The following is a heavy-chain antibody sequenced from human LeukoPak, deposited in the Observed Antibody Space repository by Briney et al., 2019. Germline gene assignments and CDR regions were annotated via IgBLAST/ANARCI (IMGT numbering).Heavy chain of an antibody. CDR1: GFILSNAW. Sequence: GESLRLSCDASGFILSNAWMTWVRQAPGKGLEWVGHIKSKTDGETTDYAAPVKGRFTISRDDSKNTVFLQMDSLKTEDTAVYYCATDRITISGVVVYYFDYWGQGTLVTVSS. CDR2: IKSKTDGETT. J-gene: IGHJ4*02. D-gene: IGHD3-3*01. V-gene: IGHV3-15*01. CDR3: ATDRITISGVVVYYFDY.